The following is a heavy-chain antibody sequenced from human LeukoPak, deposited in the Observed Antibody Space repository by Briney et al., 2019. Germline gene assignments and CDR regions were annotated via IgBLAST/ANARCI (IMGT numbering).Heavy chain of an antibody. CDR1: GGTFSSYA. CDR3: ARDNRGIAAAGNWFDP. V-gene: IGHV1-69*13. CDR2: IIPIFGTA. J-gene: IGHJ5*02. D-gene: IGHD6-13*01. Sequence: ASVKVSCKASGGTFSSYAISWVRQAPGQGLEWMGGIIPIFGTANYAQKFQGRVTITADESTSTAYMELSSLRSEDTAVYYCARDNRGIAAAGNWFDPWGQGTLVTVSS.